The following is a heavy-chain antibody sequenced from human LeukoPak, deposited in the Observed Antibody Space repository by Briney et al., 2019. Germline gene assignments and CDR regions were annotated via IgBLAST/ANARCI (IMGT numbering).Heavy chain of an antibody. Sequence: PSETLSLTCTASGDSITNSNYYWGWVRQSPGRGREWLGNIFYNGGPYYNPSFESRVAISVDTSKNHFSLTLNAVTAADTAVYYCASYSGIYSAFEIWSQGTLVTVSS. CDR2: IFYNGGP. V-gene: IGHV4-39*02. CDR3: ASYSGIYSAFEI. CDR1: GDSITNSNYY. J-gene: IGHJ3*02. D-gene: IGHD1-26*01.